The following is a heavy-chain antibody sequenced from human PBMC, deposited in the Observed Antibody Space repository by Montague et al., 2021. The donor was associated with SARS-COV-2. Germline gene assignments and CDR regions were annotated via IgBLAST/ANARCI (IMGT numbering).Heavy chain of an antibody. CDR1: GGSISPYY. Sequence: SETLSLTCTVSGGSISPYYWSWIRQPPPKGLEWIVNSNYTGSTSYNSSLKSRLTISVDTSENQFSLKVTSVAPADTAAYYCARVGWELRVGDYYFDYWGQGTLVTVSS. CDR3: ARVGWELRVGDYYFDY. J-gene: IGHJ4*02. D-gene: IGHD1-26*01. V-gene: IGHV4-59*01. CDR2: SNYTGST.